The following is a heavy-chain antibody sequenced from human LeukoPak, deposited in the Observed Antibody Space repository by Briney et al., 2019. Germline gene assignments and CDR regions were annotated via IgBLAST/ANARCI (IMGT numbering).Heavy chain of an antibody. CDR3: TRDSGAERRYFDL. Sequence: PGGSLRLSCVASGFTLDTYLMDWVRQAPGKGPVWVSRIDGDGGNPSYADSVKGRFTISRDNAKNTLYLQTNSLRAEDTAVYYCTRDSGAERRYFDLWGRGTLVTVSS. V-gene: IGHV3-74*01. CDR1: GFTLDTYL. J-gene: IGHJ2*01. CDR2: IDGDGGNP. D-gene: IGHD7-27*01.